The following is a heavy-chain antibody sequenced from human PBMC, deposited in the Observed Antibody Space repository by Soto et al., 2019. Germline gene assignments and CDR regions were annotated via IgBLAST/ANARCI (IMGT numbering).Heavy chain of an antibody. D-gene: IGHD5-12*01. CDR3: ARVGASAYSGYDYANYYYYGMDV. V-gene: IGHV3-33*01. CDR2: IWYDGSNK. Sequence: QVQLVESGGGVVQPGRSLRLSCAASGFTFSSYGMHWVRQAPGKGLEWVAVIWYDGSNKYYADSVKGRFTISRDNSKNTLYLQMNSLRAEDTAVYYCARVGASAYSGYDYANYYYYGMDVWGQGTTVTVSS. J-gene: IGHJ6*02. CDR1: GFTFSSYG.